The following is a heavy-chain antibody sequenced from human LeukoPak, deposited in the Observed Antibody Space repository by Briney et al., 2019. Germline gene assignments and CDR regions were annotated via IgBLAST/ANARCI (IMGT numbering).Heavy chain of an antibody. V-gene: IGHV4-34*01. CDR3: ARGRTTLGYCSSTSCPSFDY. D-gene: IGHD2-2*01. Sequence: SETLSLTCAVYGGSFSGYYWSWIRQPPGKGLEWIGKINHSGSTNYNPSLKSRVTISVDTSKNQFSLKLSSVTAADTAVYYCARGRTTLGYCSSTSCPSFDYWGQGTLVTVSS. CDR2: INHSGST. CDR1: GGSFSGYY. J-gene: IGHJ4*02.